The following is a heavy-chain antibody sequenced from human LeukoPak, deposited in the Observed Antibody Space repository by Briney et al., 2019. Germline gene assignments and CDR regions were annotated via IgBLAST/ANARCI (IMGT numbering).Heavy chain of an antibody. CDR1: GFTFSDYN. J-gene: IGHJ6*03. Sequence: PGGSLRLSCAASGFTFSDYNMRWIRQAPGKGLEWVSSISRSGSTKYYADSVKGRFTISRDNAKNSLFLQMNSLRAEDTAVYYCARDVAGDYYYYYYYMDVWGKGTTVTVSS. V-gene: IGHV3-11*04. CDR2: ISRSGSTK. D-gene: IGHD6-19*01. CDR3: ARDVAGDYYYYYYYMDV.